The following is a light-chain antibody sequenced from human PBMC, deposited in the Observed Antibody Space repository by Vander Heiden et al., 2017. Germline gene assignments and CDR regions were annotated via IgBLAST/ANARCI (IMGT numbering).Light chain of an antibody. CDR1: STNIGAGYD. V-gene: IGLV1-40*01. J-gene: IGLJ3*02. CDR3: QSYDSSLSGYWV. CDR2: GNS. Sequence: QSVLTQPPSVSGAPGQRVTIPCTGSSTNIGAGYDVHWSRQLSGPAPKLLLYGNSSRPSGVPDRFSGSKSGASASLAITGLQAEDEADYYSQSYDSSLSGYWVFGGGTKLTVL.